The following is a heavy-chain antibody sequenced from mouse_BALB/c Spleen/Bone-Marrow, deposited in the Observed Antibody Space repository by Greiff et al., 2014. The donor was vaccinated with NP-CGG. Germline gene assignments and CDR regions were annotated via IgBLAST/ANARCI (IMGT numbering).Heavy chain of an antibody. CDR3: ARDSDWFAY. V-gene: IGHV7-3*02. CDR1: GFTFTDNY. Sequence: EVQVVESGGGLVQPGGSLRLSCATSGFTFTDNYMSWVRQPPGKALEWLGFIRNKANGYTTEYSASVKGRFTISRDNSRSILYLQMNTLRAEDSATYYCARDSDWFAYWGQGTLVTVSA. CDR2: IRNKANGYTT. J-gene: IGHJ3*01.